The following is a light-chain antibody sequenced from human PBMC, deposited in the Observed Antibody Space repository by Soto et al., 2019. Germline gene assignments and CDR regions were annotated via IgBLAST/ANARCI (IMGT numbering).Light chain of an antibody. V-gene: IGLV2-14*01. Sequence: QSVLTQPASVSGSPGQSITISCTGTSSDVGGYNYVSWYQQHPGKAPKLMIYDVSNRPSGVSNRFSGSKSGNTASLTISGLQAEDEADYSCSSYTSSSTLVFGTGTKVTVL. CDR3: SSYTSSSTLV. CDR1: SSDVGGYNY. J-gene: IGLJ1*01. CDR2: DVS.